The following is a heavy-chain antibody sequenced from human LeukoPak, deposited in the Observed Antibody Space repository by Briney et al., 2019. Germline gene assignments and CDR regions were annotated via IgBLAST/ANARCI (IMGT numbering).Heavy chain of an antibody. Sequence: SETLSLTCTVSGGSISSYYWSWIRQPPGKGLEWIGYIYYSGSTNYNPSLKSRVTISVDTSKNQFSLKLSSVTAADTAVYYCARVGDYYDSSGYGMDVWGQGTTVTVSS. V-gene: IGHV4-59*01. CDR2: IYYSGST. J-gene: IGHJ6*02. CDR1: GGSISSYY. CDR3: ARVGDYYDSSGYGMDV. D-gene: IGHD3-22*01.